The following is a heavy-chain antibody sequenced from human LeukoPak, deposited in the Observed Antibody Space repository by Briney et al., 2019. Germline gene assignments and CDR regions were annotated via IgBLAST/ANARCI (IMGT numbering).Heavy chain of an antibody. J-gene: IGHJ4*02. V-gene: IGHV3-21*01. CDR3: ARAGIAAAGPFDY. D-gene: IGHD6-13*01. CDR1: GFTFSSYG. CDR2: ISSSSSYI. Sequence: GGSLRLSCAASGFTFSSYGMHWVRQAPGKGLEWVSSISSSSSYIYYADSVKGRFTISRDNAKNSLYLQMNSLRAEDTAVYYCARAGIAAAGPFDYWGQGTLVTVSS.